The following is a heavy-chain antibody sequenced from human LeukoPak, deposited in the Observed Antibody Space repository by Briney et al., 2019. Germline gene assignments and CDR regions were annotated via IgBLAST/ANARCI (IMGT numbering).Heavy chain of an antibody. J-gene: IGHJ3*02. CDR1: GFTFSSYA. CDR2: ISSNGGSI. Sequence: PGGSLRLSCAASGFTFSSYAMHWVRQAPGKGLEHVSAISSNGGSIYYANSVKGRFTISRDNSKNTLYLQMGSLRAGDMAVYYCTRLGASLPDAFDIWGQGTMVTVSS. CDR3: TRLGASLPDAFDI. D-gene: IGHD4/OR15-4a*01. V-gene: IGHV3-64*01.